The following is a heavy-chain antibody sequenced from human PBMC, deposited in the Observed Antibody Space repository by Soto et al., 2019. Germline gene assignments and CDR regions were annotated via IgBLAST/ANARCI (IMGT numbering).Heavy chain of an antibody. CDR1: GFTFSSFE. V-gene: IGHV3-48*03. D-gene: IGHD3-16*01. Sequence: EVQLVESGGGLVQPGGSLRLSCAASGFTFSSFEFNWVRQAPGKGLEWISYISSSTGNKYYADSVRGRFTISRDNTQKSLYLQMNSLRVEDTAIYYCARGDYPDYLGQGTLVTVSS. CDR2: ISSSTGNK. J-gene: IGHJ4*02. CDR3: ARGDYPDY.